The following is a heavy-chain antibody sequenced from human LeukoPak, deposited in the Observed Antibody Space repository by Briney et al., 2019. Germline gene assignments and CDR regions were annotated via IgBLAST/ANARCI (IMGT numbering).Heavy chain of an antibody. Sequence: PSETLSLTCTVSGGSVSSYYWSGIRRPPGRGLEWIAYLSHSGSSDSNPSLTSRVTTLVDTSKNQFSLKLTSVTAADTAVYYCARARYANAWYAFDIWGHGTMATVSS. CDR1: GGSVSSYY. D-gene: IGHD2-2*01. J-gene: IGHJ3*02. V-gene: IGHV4-59*02. CDR3: ARARYANAWYAFDI. CDR2: LSHSGSS.